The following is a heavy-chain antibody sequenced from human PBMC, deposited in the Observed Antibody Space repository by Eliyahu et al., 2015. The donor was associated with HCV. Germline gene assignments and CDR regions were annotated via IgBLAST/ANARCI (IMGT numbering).Heavy chain of an antibody. D-gene: IGHD3-22*01. J-gene: IGHJ4*02. Sequence: QVQLVQSGAEVKKPGASVKVSCKASGYTFTGXYMHWVRQAPGQGLEWMGRINPNSGGTNYAQKFQGRVTMTRDTSISTAYMELSRLRSDDTAVYYCAREVAVVVVITTEYYFDYWGQGTLVTVSS. CDR1: GYTFTGXY. CDR3: AREVAVVVVITTEYYFDY. CDR2: INPNSGGT. V-gene: IGHV1-2*06.